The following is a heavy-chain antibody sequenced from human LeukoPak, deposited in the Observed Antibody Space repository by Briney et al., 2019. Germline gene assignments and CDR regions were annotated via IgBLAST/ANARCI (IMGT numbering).Heavy chain of an antibody. CDR1: GFSLSSSGVG. V-gene: IGHV2-5*02. D-gene: IGHD6-13*01. J-gene: IGHJ2*01. CDR2: IFWDDDK. Sequence: SGPTLVKPTQTLTLTCTFSGFSLSSSGVGVGWIRQPPGKVLEWLALIFWDDDKRYSPSLKSRLTITKDTSKNQVVLTMTNMDPVDTATYYWAHTHSSRWYANCYFDLWGRGTLVTVSS. CDR3: AHTHSSRWYANCYFDL.